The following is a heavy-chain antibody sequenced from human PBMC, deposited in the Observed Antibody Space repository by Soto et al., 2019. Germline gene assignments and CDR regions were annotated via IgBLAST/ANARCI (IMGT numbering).Heavy chain of an antibody. J-gene: IGHJ4*02. CDR2: ISSNGGST. Sequence: GSLRLSCAASGFTFSSYAMHWVRQAPGKGLEYVSAISSNGGSTYYANSVKGRFTISRDNSKNTLYLQMGSLRAEDMAVYYCARAPLYCGGDCYNDYWGQGTLVTVSS. V-gene: IGHV3-64*01. CDR3: ARAPLYCGGDCYNDY. CDR1: GFTFSSYA. D-gene: IGHD2-21*02.